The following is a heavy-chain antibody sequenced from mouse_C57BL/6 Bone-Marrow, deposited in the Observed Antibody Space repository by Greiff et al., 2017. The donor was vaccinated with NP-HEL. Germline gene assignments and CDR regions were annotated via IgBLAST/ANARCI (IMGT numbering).Heavy chain of an antibody. CDR2: ISSGSSTI. Sequence: EVNVVESGGGLVKPGGSLKLSCAASGFTFSDYGMHWVRQAPEKGLEWVAYISSGSSTIYYADTVKGRFTISRDNAKNTLFLQMTSLRSEDTAMYYCARRDYYGSSFGFAYWGQGTLVTVSA. J-gene: IGHJ3*01. D-gene: IGHD1-1*01. CDR1: GFTFSDYG. V-gene: IGHV5-17*01. CDR3: ARRDYYGSSFGFAY.